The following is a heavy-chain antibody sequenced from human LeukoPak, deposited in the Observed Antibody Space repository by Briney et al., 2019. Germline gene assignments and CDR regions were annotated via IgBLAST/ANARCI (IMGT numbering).Heavy chain of an antibody. Sequence: NPSETLSLTCTVSGVSISGTGYYWGWIRQPPGKGLEWIGSIYFNGNTNYSPSLKSRVTISLDTSKNQFSLQLNSVTPEDTAVYYCARAPSYGPRAKSGYFDYWGQGTLVTVSS. D-gene: IGHD1-26*01. CDR2: IYFNGNT. V-gene: IGHV4-39*01. CDR1: GVSISGTGYY. CDR3: ARAPSYGPRAKSGYFDY. J-gene: IGHJ4*02.